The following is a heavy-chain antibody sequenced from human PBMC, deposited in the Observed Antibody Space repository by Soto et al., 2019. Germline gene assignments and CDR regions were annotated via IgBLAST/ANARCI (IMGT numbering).Heavy chain of an antibody. Sequence: GGSLRLSCAASGFTFSSYAMSWVRQAPGKGLKWVSGISGSGGSTNYADSVKGRFTISRDNSKNTLYLQMNSLRAEDTAVYYCAKGGILFPFDPWGQGTLVTVSS. CDR3: AKGGILFPFDP. V-gene: IGHV3-23*01. CDR1: GFTFSSYA. CDR2: ISGSGGST. J-gene: IGHJ5*02. D-gene: IGHD2-15*01.